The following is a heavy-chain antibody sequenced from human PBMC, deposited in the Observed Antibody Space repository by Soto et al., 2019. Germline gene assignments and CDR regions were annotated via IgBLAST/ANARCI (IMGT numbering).Heavy chain of an antibody. CDR1: GYTFTFRY. CDR2: ITPFKSDT. V-gene: IGHV1-45*02. Sequence: QMQLVQSGAEVKKTGSSVKVSCKASGYTFTFRYLHWVRQAPGQALEWMGWITPFKSDTNYAQKFQERVTMTRDRSVSTAYMELSNLRSDDTAMYYCARSPFAGSDAFDIWGQGTMVTVSS. J-gene: IGHJ3*02. CDR3: ARSPFAGSDAFDI. D-gene: IGHD1-1*01.